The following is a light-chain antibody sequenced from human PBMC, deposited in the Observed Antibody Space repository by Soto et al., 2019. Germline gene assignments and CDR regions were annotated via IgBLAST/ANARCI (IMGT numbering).Light chain of an antibody. Sequence: DIVMTQSPLSLPVTPGEPASISCRSSQNLTHSNGYNYLDWYVQKPGQSPQLLIYSGSNLASGVPDRCSGSGLGTDFTLKISRVEAEDVGVYYCMQTLQTPTFGQATKVDIK. CDR3: MQTLQTPT. CDR2: SGS. J-gene: IGKJ1*01. V-gene: IGKV2-28*01. CDR1: QNLTHSNGYNY.